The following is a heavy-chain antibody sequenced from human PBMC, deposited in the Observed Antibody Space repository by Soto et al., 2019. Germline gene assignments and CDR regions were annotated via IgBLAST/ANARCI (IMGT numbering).Heavy chain of an antibody. V-gene: IGHV3-30*18. J-gene: IGHJ6*02. CDR3: AKVNGIQLRSNERAYYYGMDV. Sequence: PGGSLRLSCAASGFTFSSYGTHWVRQAPGKGLEWVAVISNDGSNKWYGDSVKGRFTISRDNSKNTLYLQMNSLRAEDTAVYYCAKVNGIQLRSNERAYYYGMDVWGQGTTVTVAS. D-gene: IGHD5-18*01. CDR2: ISNDGSNK. CDR1: GFTFSSYG.